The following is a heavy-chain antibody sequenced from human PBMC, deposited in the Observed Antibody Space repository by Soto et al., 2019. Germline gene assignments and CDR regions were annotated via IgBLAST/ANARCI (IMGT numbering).Heavy chain of an antibody. CDR2: VSAYNGNR. Sequence: QVPLVQSGAEVKKPGASVTVSCKTSGYTPTNYDIGWVRQAPGQGLEWKGWVSAYNGNRNSAQELQGRLTMTTDTSTKTAYMELRSLRSDDTAVYYCARALYRSGTYYAFDNWGQGTLVTVSS. CDR1: GYTPTNYD. V-gene: IGHV1-18*01. CDR3: ARALYRSGTYYAFDN. D-gene: IGHD1-26*01. J-gene: IGHJ4*02.